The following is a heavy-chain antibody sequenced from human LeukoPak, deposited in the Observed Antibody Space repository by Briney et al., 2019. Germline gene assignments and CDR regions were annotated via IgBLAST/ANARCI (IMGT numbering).Heavy chain of an antibody. Sequence: GGSLRLSCAVSGFTVSTNYMSWVRQAPGKGLEWVSVIYGGGTTYHADSVKGRFTISRDNSKNTLYLQMNSLRAEDTAVYYCAREDPGHWSRRAFDIWGQGTMVTVSS. V-gene: IGHV3-53*01. CDR1: GFTVSTNY. J-gene: IGHJ3*02. CDR3: AREDPGHWSRRAFDI. D-gene: IGHD2-8*02. CDR2: IYGGGTT.